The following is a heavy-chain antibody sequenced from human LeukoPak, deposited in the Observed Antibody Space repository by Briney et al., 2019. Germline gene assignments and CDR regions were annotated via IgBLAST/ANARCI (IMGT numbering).Heavy chain of an antibody. Sequence: GRSLRLSCAASGFTFSSYGIHWVRQAPGKGLEWVAVISYDGSDKYYADSVKGRFTISRDNSKNTLYLQMNSLRPEDTAVYYCAKDVSGITMVRGAYWGQGTLVTVSS. CDR2: ISYDGSDK. CDR1: GFTFSSYG. D-gene: IGHD3-10*01. V-gene: IGHV3-30*18. CDR3: AKDVSGITMVRGAY. J-gene: IGHJ4*02.